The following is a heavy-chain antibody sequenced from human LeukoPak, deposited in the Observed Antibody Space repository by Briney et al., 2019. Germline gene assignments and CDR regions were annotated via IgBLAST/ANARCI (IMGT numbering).Heavy chain of an antibody. Sequence: ASVKVSCKASGYTFTSYYIHWVRQAPGQGLEWLGSIFPNTGDTRYAQKFQGRVTMTRDTSISTASMELRRLKSDGSAVYYCARDSGWGNYRSVDYFDYWGQGTLVTVSS. CDR1: GYTFTSYY. J-gene: IGHJ4*02. V-gene: IGHV1-2*02. CDR3: ARDSGWGNYRSVDYFDY. CDR2: IFPNTGDT. D-gene: IGHD3-16*02.